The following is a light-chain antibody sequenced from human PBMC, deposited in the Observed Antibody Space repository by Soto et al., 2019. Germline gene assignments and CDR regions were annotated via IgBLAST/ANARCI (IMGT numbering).Light chain of an antibody. CDR3: QQNFYWPRTT. CDR2: DAS. Sequence: EIVLTHSPGTLSFSPVERATLSFRSSQSVSSSYLAWYQQKSGQAPRLLVYDASNRASGIPARFSGSGSGTDFTLTISSLEPEDFALYYCQQNFYWPRTTFGQGTRLEIK. V-gene: IGKV3-11*01. J-gene: IGKJ5*01. CDR1: QSVSSSY.